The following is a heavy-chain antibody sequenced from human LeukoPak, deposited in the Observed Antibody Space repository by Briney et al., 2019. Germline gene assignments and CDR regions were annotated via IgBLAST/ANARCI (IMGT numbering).Heavy chain of an antibody. CDR3: ARVSSSGWYRGDY. V-gene: IGHV3-7*01. D-gene: IGHD6-19*01. Sequence: GGSLRLSCAASGFTFSSYWMSWVRQAPGKGLEWVANIKQDGSEKYYADSVKGRFTISRDNAKNSLYLQMSSLRAEDTAVYYCARVSSSGWYRGDYWGQGTLVTVSS. CDR1: GFTFSSYW. CDR2: IKQDGSEK. J-gene: IGHJ4*02.